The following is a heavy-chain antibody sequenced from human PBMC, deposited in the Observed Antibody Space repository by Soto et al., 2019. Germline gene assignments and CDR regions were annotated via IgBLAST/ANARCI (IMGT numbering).Heavy chain of an antibody. D-gene: IGHD3-22*01. CDR1: GYTFTGYY. CDR2: INPNSGGT. V-gene: IGHV1-2*04. CDR3: ARALRGGYYWDTYFDL. Sequence: GASVKVSCKASGYTFTGYYMHWVRQAPGQGLEWMGWINPNSGGTNYAQKFQGWVTMTRDTSISTAYMELSRLSSDDTAVYYCARALRGGYYWDTYFDLWGRGTLVTVSS. J-gene: IGHJ2*01.